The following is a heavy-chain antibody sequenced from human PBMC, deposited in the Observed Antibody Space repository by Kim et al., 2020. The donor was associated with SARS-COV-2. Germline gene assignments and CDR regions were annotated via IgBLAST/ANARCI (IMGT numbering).Heavy chain of an antibody. CDR1: GDSVSSNSAT. CDR3: ARSVPGTRGSFDI. V-gene: IGHV6-1*01. CDR2: TYCGSKWYN. J-gene: IGHJ3*02. D-gene: IGHD6-19*01. Sequence: SQTLSLTCAISGDSVSSNSATWNWIRQSPSRGLEWLGRTYCGSKWYNDYAVSVKSRITINPDTSKNQFSLQLSSVTPEDTAVYYCARSVPGTRGSFDIWGQGTMVTVSS.